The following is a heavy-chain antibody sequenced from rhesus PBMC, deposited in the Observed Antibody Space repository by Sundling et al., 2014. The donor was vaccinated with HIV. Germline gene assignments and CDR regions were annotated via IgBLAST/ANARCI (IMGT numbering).Heavy chain of an antibody. V-gene: IGHV3-13*01. CDR3: ATLSPGGLDS. J-gene: IGHJ6*01. CDR2: IRNKANSYTT. Sequence: EVQLVESGGGLVQPGGSLRLSCVASGFTFSNYYMHWVRQAQGKGLEWVGLIRNKANSYTTEYAAAVKGRFTISRDDSKNTLYLQMSSLRTEETAVYYCATLSPGGLDSWGQGVVVTVSS. CDR1: GFTFSNYY.